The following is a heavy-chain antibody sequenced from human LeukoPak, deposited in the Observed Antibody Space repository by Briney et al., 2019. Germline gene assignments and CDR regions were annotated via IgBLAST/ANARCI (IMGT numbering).Heavy chain of an antibody. CDR3: AVVRGEIDY. J-gene: IGHJ4*02. V-gene: IGHV4-4*02. D-gene: IGHD3-10*01. CDR2: IFHGGST. Sequence: SETLSLTCAVSGDFISNNHWWSWVRQPPGKGLEWIGEIFHGGSTNYDPSLESRVTISVDKSNNHFSLKLNSVTAADTAVYYCAVVRGEIDYWGQGTLVTV. CDR1: GDFISNNHW.